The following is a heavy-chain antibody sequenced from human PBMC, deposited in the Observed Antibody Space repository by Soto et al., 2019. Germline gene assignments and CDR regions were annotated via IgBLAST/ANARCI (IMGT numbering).Heavy chain of an antibody. CDR3: ARRSHLVVSPT. Sequence: SETLSLTCIVSGASFSDANYYWVWIRQPPGEGLEWIGSFYYDGRTYYNASLKSRVTISVDTSKNHFSLMLTSVTAADTAVYYCARRSHLVVSPTWGQLPLFTAS. V-gene: IGHV4-39*02. J-gene: IGHJ4*02. CDR1: GASFSDANYY. CDR2: FYYDGRT. D-gene: IGHD1-1*01.